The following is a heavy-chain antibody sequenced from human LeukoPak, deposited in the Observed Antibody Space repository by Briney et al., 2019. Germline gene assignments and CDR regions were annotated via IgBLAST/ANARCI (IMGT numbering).Heavy chain of an antibody. V-gene: IGHV3-53*05. CDR3: ARTREQWQVLDY. Sequence: GGSLRLSCAATGLSVSSNFMSWVRQAPGKGLEWVSVIYGGGSTYYADSVKGRFTISRDTPKNTLYLQMNSLRAEDTAVYFCARTREQWQVLDYWGQGTLVTVSS. J-gene: IGHJ4*02. CDR2: IYGGGST. D-gene: IGHD6-19*01. CDR1: GLSVSSNF.